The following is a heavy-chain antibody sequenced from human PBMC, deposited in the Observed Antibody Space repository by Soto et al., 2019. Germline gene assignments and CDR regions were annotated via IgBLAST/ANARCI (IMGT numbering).Heavy chain of an antibody. D-gene: IGHD3-10*01. CDR3: ARDEDHYGSGSINAPRYYYYYGMDV. V-gene: IGHV4-30-4*01. CDR2: IYYSGST. CDR1: GGSISSGDYY. J-gene: IGHJ6*02. Sequence: TLSLTCTVSGGSISSGDYYWSWIRQPPGKGLEWIGYIYYSGSTYYNPSLKSRATISVDTSKNQFSLKLSSVTAADTAVYYCARDEDHYGSGSINAPRYYYYYGMDVWGQGTTVTVSS.